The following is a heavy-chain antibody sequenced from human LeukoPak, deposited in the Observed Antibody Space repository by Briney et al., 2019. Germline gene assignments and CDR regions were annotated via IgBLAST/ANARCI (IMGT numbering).Heavy chain of an antibody. J-gene: IGHJ4*02. CDR2: ISAYNGNT. CDR1: GYTFTSYG. V-gene: IGHV1-18*01. Sequence: GASVKVSCKASGYTFTSYGISWVRQAPGQGLEWMGWISAYNGNTNYAQKLQGRVTMTTDTSTSTAYMELRSLRSDDTAVYYCARAAHCSSTSCYVGGFDYWGQGTLVTVSS. D-gene: IGHD2-2*01. CDR3: ARAAHCSSTSCYVGGFDY.